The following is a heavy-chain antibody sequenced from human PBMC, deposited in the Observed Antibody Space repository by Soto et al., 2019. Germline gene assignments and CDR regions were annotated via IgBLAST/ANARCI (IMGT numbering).Heavy chain of an antibody. CDR2: IYHSGST. V-gene: IGHV4-30-2*01. CDR1: GGSISSGGYS. J-gene: IGHJ4*02. D-gene: IGHD3-22*01. Sequence: PSETLSLTCAFSGGSISSGGYSWSWIRQPPGKGLEWIGYIYHSGSTYYNPSLKSRVTISVDTSKNQFSLKLSSVTAADTAVYYCARLRGYYDSPFDYWGQGTLVTVSS. CDR3: ARLRGYYDSPFDY.